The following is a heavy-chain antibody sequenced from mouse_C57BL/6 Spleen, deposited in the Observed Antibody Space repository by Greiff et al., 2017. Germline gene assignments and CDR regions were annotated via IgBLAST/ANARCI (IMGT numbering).Heavy chain of an antibody. V-gene: IGHV1-15*01. Sequence: QVQLQQSGAELVRPGASVTLSCKASGYTFTDYEMHWVKQTPVHGLEWIGGIDPKTGGTAYNQKFKGKAILTADKSSSTAYMELSSLTSEDSAVYYCTRWGGVRRGDWMAYWGQGTLVTVSA. CDR3: TRWGGVRRGDWMAY. CDR2: IDPKTGGT. J-gene: IGHJ3*01. D-gene: IGHD6-1*01. CDR1: GYTFTDYE.